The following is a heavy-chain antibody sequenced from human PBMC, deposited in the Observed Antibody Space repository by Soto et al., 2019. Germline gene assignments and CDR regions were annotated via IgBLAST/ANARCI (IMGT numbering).Heavy chain of an antibody. J-gene: IGHJ4*02. D-gene: IGHD5-18*01. V-gene: IGHV4-59*01. CDR3: ARESPTYSYGYKAGSGVSSPTSIDY. Sequence: SETLSLTCTVSGGSISSYYWSRIRQPPGKGLEWIGYIYYSGSTNYNPSLKSRVTISVDTSKNQFSLKLSSVTAADTAVYYCARESPTYSYGYKAGSGVSSPTSIDYWGQGTLVTDSS. CDR2: IYYSGST. CDR1: GGSISSYY.